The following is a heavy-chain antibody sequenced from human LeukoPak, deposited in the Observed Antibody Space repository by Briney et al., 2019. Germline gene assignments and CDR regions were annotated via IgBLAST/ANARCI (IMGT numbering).Heavy chain of an antibody. CDR2: IYYSGST. D-gene: IGHD3-22*01. CDR1: GDSISSRSYY. Sequence: SETLSLTCTVSGDSISSRSYYWGWIRQPPGKGLEWIGSIYYSGSTYYNPSLKSRVSISVDKSKNQFSLKLNSVTAADTAVYFCARLYYYDSRGLRPFDPWGQGTLVTVSS. CDR3: ARLYYYDSRGLRPFDP. V-gene: IGHV4-39*07. J-gene: IGHJ5*02.